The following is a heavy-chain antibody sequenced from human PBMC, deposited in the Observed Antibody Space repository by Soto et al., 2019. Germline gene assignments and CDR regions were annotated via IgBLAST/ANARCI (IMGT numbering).Heavy chain of an antibody. Sequence: QVRLEESGPGLLKPSETLALICSVSGGSVNNADYFWSWIRHHPENGLEWIGYIYYSGSTRYNPSLKNRATQSIDTSKNQFSRRLNSVTVADTAVYFCARDADYGGSRGGMDVWGRGTTVTVSS. CDR3: ARDADYGGSRGGMDV. CDR2: IYYSGST. D-gene: IGHD4-17*01. J-gene: IGHJ6*02. V-gene: IGHV4-31*03. CDR1: GGSVNNADYF.